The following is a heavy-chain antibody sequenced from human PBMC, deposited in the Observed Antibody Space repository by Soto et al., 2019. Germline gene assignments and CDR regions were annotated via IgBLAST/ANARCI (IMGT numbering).Heavy chain of an antibody. CDR2: IYYSGST. CDR1: GGSISSYY. CDR3: ARSYYDFWSGYYRESSWFDP. D-gene: IGHD3-3*01. V-gene: IGHV4-59*01. Sequence: SETLSLTCTVSGGSISSYYWSWIRQPPGKGLEWIGYIYYSGSTNYNPSLKSRVTISVDTSKNQFSLKLSSVTAADTPVYYCARSYYDFWSGYYRESSWFDPRRKGTLITSPQ. J-gene: IGHJ5*02.